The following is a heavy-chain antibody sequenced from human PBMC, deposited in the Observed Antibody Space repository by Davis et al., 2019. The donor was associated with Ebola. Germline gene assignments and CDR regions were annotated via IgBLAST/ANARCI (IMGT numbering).Heavy chain of an antibody. CDR3: ASGRSIAVAAFYY. CDR1: GGSISTTSYY. Sequence: MPSETLSLTCTVSGGSISTTSYYWGWIRQPPGKGLEWIGSIFYTGSTFYNPSLKSRVTISVDTSKNQFSLKLSSVTAAGTAVYYCASGRSIAVAAFYYWGQGTLVTVSS. J-gene: IGHJ4*02. CDR2: IFYTGST. V-gene: IGHV4-39*07. D-gene: IGHD6-19*01.